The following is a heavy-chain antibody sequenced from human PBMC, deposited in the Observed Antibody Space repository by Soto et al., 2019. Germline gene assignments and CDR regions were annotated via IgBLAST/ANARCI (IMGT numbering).Heavy chain of an antibody. D-gene: IGHD3-16*01. J-gene: IGHJ5*01. CDR1: GYDFIGHG. CDR3: ARDKCLKVPAVAGDKFDS. V-gene: IGHV1-18*04. Sequence: GASVKVSCKASGYDFIGHGISWVRQARGQGLEWMGWINSYNGDTKYARKYQDRITLTKDKSTRTVYMELTSLRSDDTAEYYCARDKCLKVPAVAGDKFDSWGQGTLLTVS. CDR2: INSYNGDT.